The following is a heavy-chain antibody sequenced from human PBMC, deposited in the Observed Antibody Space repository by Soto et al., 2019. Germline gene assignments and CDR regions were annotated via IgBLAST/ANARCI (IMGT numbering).Heavy chain of an antibody. J-gene: IGHJ6*02. CDR3: ARQHGDYGRYYYYYGMDV. CDR2: IVPSDSYI. Sequence: GESLKISCKGSGYSFTSYWISWVRQMPGKGLEWMGRIVPSDSYINYSPSFQGHVTISADKTISTAYLQWSSLKASDTAMYYCARQHGDYGRYYYYYGMDVWGQGTTVTVSS. V-gene: IGHV5-10-1*01. D-gene: IGHD4-17*01. CDR1: GYSFTSYW.